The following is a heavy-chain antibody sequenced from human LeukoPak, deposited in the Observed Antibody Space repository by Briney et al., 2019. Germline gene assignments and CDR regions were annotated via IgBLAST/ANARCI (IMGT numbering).Heavy chain of an antibody. CDR3: ARDLLGS. J-gene: IGHJ5*02. CDR1: GFTFDDYA. Sequence: GRSLRLSCAASGFTFDDYAMHWVRQAPGKGLEWVSGINWNGDSVNYADSMKGRFTISRDNAKTSLYLRMNSLRAEDTALYYCARDLLGSWGQGTLVTVSS. V-gene: IGHV3-9*01. CDR2: INWNGDSV.